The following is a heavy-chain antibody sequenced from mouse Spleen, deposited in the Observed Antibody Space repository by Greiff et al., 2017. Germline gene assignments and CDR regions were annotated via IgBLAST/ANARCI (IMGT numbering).Heavy chain of an antibody. CDR2: IYPGDGDT. V-gene: IGHV1-82*01. D-gene: IGHD1-1*01. CDR1: GYAFSSSW. J-gene: IGHJ2*01. CDR3: ATPYGSSYEYFDY. Sequence: QVQLKESGPELVKPGASVKISCKASGYAFSSSWMNWVKQRPGQGLEWIGRIYPGDGDTNYNGKFKGKATLTADKSSSTAYMQLSSLTSEDSAVYFCATPYGSSYEYFDYWGQGTTLTVSS.